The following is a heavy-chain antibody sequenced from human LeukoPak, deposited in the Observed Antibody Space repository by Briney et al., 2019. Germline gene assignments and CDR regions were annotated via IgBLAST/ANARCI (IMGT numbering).Heavy chain of an antibody. CDR3: ARAPVPYYDFWSGYHPNDAFDI. CDR2: IKQDGSEK. J-gene: IGHJ3*02. CDR1: GFTFNSYW. V-gene: IGHV3-7*01. Sequence: GGSLRLSCAASGFTFNSYWMSWVRQAPGKGLEWVANIKQDGSEKYYVDSVKGRFTISRDNAKNSLYLQKNSLRAEDTAVYYCARAPVPYYDFWSGYHPNDAFDIWGQGTMVTVSS. D-gene: IGHD3-3*01.